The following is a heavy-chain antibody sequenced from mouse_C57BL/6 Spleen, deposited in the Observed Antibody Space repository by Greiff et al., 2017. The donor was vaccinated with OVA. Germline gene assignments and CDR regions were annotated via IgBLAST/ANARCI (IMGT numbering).Heavy chain of an antibody. CDR1: GYTFTDYE. Sequence: VQLQQSGAELVRPGASVTLSCKASGYTFTDYEMHWVKQTPVHGLEWIGAIDPETGGTAYNQKFKGKAILTADKSSSTAYMELRSLTSEDSAVYYCTTVVPHYYAMDYWGQGTSVTVSS. D-gene: IGHD1-1*01. V-gene: IGHV1-15*01. J-gene: IGHJ4*01. CDR3: TTVVPHYYAMDY. CDR2: IDPETGGT.